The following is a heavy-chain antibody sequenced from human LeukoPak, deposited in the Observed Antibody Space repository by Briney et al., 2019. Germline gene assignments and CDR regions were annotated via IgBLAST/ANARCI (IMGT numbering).Heavy chain of an antibody. J-gene: IGHJ4*02. CDR1: GFTFSDYD. CDR3: GRAFPPLRVSSAGDF. D-gene: IGHD3-16*01. CDR2: ISGRSSHM. V-gene: IGHV3-21*01. Sequence: GESRTLSCSASGFTFSDYDMNWVRQAPGKGLEWVSSISGRSSHMYYGESVKGRFSIYRDNAKNSLYLQMNSLGAEDTAVYYCGRAFPPLRVSSAGDFWGQGTLVTVSS.